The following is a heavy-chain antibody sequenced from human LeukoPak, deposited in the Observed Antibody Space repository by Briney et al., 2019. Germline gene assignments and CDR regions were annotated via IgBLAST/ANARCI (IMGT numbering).Heavy chain of an antibody. V-gene: IGHV3-48*03. Sequence: PGGSLRLSCAASGFTFSSYEMNWVRQAPGKGLEWVSYISSSGSTIYYADSVKGRFTISRDNAKNSLYLQMNSLRAEDTAVYYCASLLPHYDHVWGSPYGMDVWGQGTTVTVSS. CDR1: GFTFSSYE. CDR3: ASLLPHYDHVWGSPYGMDV. CDR2: ISSSGSTI. J-gene: IGHJ6*02. D-gene: IGHD3-16*01.